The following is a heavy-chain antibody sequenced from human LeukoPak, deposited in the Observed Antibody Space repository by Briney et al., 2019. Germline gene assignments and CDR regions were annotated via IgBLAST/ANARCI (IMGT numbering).Heavy chain of an antibody. CDR1: GYSISSGYY. D-gene: IGHD1-7*01. Sequence: PSETLSLTCTVSGYSISSGYYWGWIRQPPGKGLEWIGSIHHSGSTYYNPSLKSRVTISVDTSKTQFSLRLSSVTAADTAVYYCTQGGELMNYWGQGTLVTVSS. CDR3: TQGGELMNY. CDR2: IHHSGST. V-gene: IGHV4-38-2*02. J-gene: IGHJ4*02.